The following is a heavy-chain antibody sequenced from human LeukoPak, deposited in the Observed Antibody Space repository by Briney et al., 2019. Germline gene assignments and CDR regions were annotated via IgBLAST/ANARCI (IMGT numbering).Heavy chain of an antibody. CDR3: GREPQGYGDYGGDY. Sequence: SETLSLTCAVYGGSFSGYYWSWIRQPPGKGLEWIGEINHSGSTNYNPSLKSRVTISLDTSKNQLSLKLRSVTAADTAVYYCGREPQGYGDYGGDYWGQGTLVTVSS. J-gene: IGHJ4*02. CDR1: GGSFSGYY. D-gene: IGHD4-17*01. V-gene: IGHV4-34*01. CDR2: INHSGST.